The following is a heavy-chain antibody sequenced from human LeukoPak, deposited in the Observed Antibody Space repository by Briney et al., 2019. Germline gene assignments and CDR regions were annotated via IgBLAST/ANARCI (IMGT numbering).Heavy chain of an antibody. V-gene: IGHV3-21*01. CDR2: MSSSGAHI. D-gene: IGHD1-20*01. CDR1: GFNIVGYS. Sequence: PGGSLRLSCAASGFNIVGYSLSWVRQAPGKGLEWVSTMSSSGAHIAYADSVTGRFTISRDNANNSVFLQMSSLRVEDTAVYYCTYNWRSPQSHFDYWGQGTLVTVSS. CDR3: TYNWRSPQSHFDY. J-gene: IGHJ4*02.